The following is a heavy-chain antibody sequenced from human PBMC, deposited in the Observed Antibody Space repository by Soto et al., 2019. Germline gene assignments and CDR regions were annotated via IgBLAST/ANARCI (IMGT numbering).Heavy chain of an antibody. Sequence: SETLSLTCTVSGGSFTSYYWSWIRQPPGKGLEWIGYIYSSGSSNYNPSLKSRVTISVDTSKNQISLRLNSVTAADTAVYYCARVGRTSINDAFDIWGPGTMVTVSS. CDR2: IYSSGSS. CDR1: GGSFTSYY. J-gene: IGHJ3*02. CDR3: ARVGRTSINDAFDI. D-gene: IGHD2-2*01. V-gene: IGHV4-59*01.